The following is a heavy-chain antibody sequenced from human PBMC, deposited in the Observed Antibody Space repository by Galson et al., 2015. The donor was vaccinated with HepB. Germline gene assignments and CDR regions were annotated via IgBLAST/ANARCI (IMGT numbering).Heavy chain of an antibody. CDR2: ISGSGGSS. V-gene: IGHV3-23*01. CDR1: VFTFSSYA. Sequence: LRLSCAASVFTFSSYAMSWVRQVPGKGLEWVSGISGSGGSSNYADSVKGRFTISRDNSKNTLDLQMNSLRAEDTAVYYCARESAEAFDYWGQGTLVTVSS. J-gene: IGHJ4*02. CDR3: ARESAEAFDY.